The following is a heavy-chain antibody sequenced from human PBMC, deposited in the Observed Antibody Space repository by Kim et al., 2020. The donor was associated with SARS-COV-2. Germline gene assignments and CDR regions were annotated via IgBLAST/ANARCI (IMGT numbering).Heavy chain of an antibody. CDR1: GDSVSSNSAA. CDR2: TYYRSKWYN. Sequence: SQTLSLTCAISGDSVSSNSAAWNWIRQSPSRGLEWLGRTYYRSKWYNDYAVSVKSRITINPDTSKNQFSLQLNSVTPEDTAVYYCARSRGWLRLGRDGYCSGGSCRTLDNNFDYWGQGTLVTVSS. V-gene: IGHV6-1*01. D-gene: IGHD2-15*01. J-gene: IGHJ4*02. CDR3: ARSRGWLRLGRDGYCSGGSCRTLDNNFDY.